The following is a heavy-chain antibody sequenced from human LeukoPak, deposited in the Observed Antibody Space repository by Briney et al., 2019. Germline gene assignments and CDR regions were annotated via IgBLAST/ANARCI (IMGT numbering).Heavy chain of an antibody. V-gene: IGHV4-31*03. J-gene: IGHJ6*02. CDR3: ARLIVPAAIQGIYFYYYGMDV. CDR2: IYYSGST. Sequence: PSQTLSLTCTVSGGSISSGGYYWSWIRQHPGKGLEWIGYIYYSGSTYYNPSLKSRVTISVDTSKNQFSLKLSSVTAADTAVYYCARLIVPAAIQGIYFYYYGMDVWGQGTTVTVSS. CDR1: GGSISSGGYY. D-gene: IGHD2-2*02.